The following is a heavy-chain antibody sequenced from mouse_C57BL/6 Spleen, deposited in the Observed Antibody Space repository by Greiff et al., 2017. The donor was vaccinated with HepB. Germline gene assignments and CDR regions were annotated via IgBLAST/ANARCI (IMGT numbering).Heavy chain of an antibody. CDR1: GYTFTSYG. CDR3: ARLDYGNYYFDY. Sequence: QVQLQQSGAELARPGASVKLSCKASGYTFTSYGISWVKQRTGQGLEWIGEIYPRSGNTYYNEKFKGKATLTADKSSSTAYMELRSLTSEDSAVYFCARLDYGNYYFDYWGQGTLVTVSA. CDR2: IYPRSGNT. J-gene: IGHJ3*01. D-gene: IGHD2-1*01. V-gene: IGHV1-81*01.